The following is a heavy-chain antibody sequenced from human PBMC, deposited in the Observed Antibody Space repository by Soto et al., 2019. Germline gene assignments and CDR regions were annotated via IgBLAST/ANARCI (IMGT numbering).Heavy chain of an antibody. CDR3: AGGNYFDY. CDR2: ISYDGSNK. V-gene: IGHV3-30-3*01. Sequence: QVQLVESGGGVVQPGRSLRLSCAASGFTFSSYAMHWVRQAPGKGLEWVAVISYDGSNKYYADSVKGRFTISRDNSKNPLYLQMNSLRAEDTAVYYCAGGNYFDYWGQGTLVTVSS. D-gene: IGHD3-16*01. CDR1: GFTFSSYA. J-gene: IGHJ4*02.